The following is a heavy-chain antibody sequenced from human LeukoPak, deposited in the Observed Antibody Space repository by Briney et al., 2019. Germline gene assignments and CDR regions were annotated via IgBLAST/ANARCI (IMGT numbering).Heavy chain of an antibody. V-gene: IGHV4-30-4*08. J-gene: IGHJ4*02. CDR3: ASFLRTVAEDH. D-gene: IGHD6-19*01. CDR1: GGSISSGDYY. CDR2: IYYSGST. Sequence: SETLPLTCTVSGGSISSGDYYWSWIRQPPWKGLEWIGYIYYSGSTYYNPSLKSRVTISVDTSKNQFSLKLSSVTAADTAVYYCASFLRTVAEDHWGQGTLVTVSS.